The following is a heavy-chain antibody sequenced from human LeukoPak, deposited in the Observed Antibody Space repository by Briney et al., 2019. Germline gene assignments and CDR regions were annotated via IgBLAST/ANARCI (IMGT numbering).Heavy chain of an antibody. CDR1: GFTFSSYA. J-gene: IGHJ4*02. CDR2: ISPDGGTT. V-gene: IGHV3-64*01. Sequence: GGSLRLSCAASGFTFSSYAIHWVRQAPGKGLEYVSAISPDGGTTYYANSVKGRFTISRDNSNNTLYLQMGSLRAEDMAVYYCARDSRDGSGWSKPFEYWGQGTLVTVSS. CDR3: ARDSRDGSGWSKPFEY. D-gene: IGHD6-19*01.